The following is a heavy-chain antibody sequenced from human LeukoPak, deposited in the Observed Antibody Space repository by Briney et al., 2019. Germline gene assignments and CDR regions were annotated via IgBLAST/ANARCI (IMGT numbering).Heavy chain of an antibody. CDR3: ARHVTISGPYDASDI. CDR1: GDSISSYY. CDR2: IYYSGGT. V-gene: IGHV4-59*08. Sequence: SETLSLTCTVSGDSISSYYWSWIRQPPGKGLEWIGYIYYSGGTDYNPSLKNRLTISVDTSKNQFSLKLRSVTAADTAVYYCARHVTISGPYDASDIWGQGTMVTVSS. J-gene: IGHJ3*02. D-gene: IGHD5-24*01.